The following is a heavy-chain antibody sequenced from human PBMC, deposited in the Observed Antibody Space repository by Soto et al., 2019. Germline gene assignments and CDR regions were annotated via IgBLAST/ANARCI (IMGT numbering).Heavy chain of an antibody. CDR3: AKDYGSRNPDPDAFDI. D-gene: IGHD6-13*01. Sequence: AGGLLRLSCAAAGFTFSSYAMSCVRQAPGKGLEWVSAISGSGGSTYYADSVKGRFTISRDNSKNTLYLQMNSLRAEDTAVYYCAKDYGSRNPDPDAFDIWCQGTMVTVSS. CDR2: ISGSGGST. J-gene: IGHJ3*02. V-gene: IGHV3-23*01. CDR1: GFTFSSYA.